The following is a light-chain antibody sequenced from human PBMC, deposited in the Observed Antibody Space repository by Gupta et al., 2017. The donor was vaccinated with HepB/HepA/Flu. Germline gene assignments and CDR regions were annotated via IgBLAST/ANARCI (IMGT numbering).Light chain of an antibody. CDR2: KVS. V-gene: IGKV2-30*01. CDR1: QSLVYSDGDTY. J-gene: IGKJ1*01. Sequence: DGMLTQSPLSLPVTLGQPASISCRSNQSLVYSDGDTYLSWIQQRPGQSPRRLIYKVSRRDSGVPDRFSGSGLGXDFTLIXSRGAAEDVGVYYGFQCKHWPSFGXGTKVEIE. CDR3: FQCKHWPS.